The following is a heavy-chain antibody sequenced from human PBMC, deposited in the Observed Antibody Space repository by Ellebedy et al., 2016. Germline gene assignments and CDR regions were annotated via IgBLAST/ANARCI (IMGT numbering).Heavy chain of an antibody. Sequence: GGSLRLSCAASGFTFSSYGMHWVRQAPGKGLEWVAVIWYDGSNKYYADSVKGRFTISRDNSKNTLYLQMGSLRAEDTAVYYCARSYGDYYYYYYGMDVWGQGTTVTVSS. CDR3: ARSYGDYYYYYYGMDV. V-gene: IGHV3-33*01. CDR2: IWYDGSNK. J-gene: IGHJ6*02. CDR1: GFTFSSYG. D-gene: IGHD4-17*01.